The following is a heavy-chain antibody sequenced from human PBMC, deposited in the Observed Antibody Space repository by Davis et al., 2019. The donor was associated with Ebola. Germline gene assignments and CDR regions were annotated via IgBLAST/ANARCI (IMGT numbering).Heavy chain of an antibody. J-gene: IGHJ3*02. V-gene: IGHV3-21*01. D-gene: IGHD6-13*01. CDR3: ATAQLGIAAAPGAFDI. Sequence: GESLKISCAASGFTFSSYSMNWVRQAPGKGLEWVSSISSSSSYIYYADSVKGRFTISRDNAKNSLYLQMNSLRAEDTAVYYCATAQLGIAAAPGAFDIWGQGTMVTVSS. CDR2: ISSSSSYI. CDR1: GFTFSSYS.